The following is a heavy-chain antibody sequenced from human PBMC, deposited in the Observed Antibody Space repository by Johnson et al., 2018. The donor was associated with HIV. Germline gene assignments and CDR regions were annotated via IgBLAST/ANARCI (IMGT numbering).Heavy chain of an antibody. CDR1: GFTFSSYT. CDR2: ISYDGSNK. J-gene: IGHJ3*02. V-gene: IGHV3-30*04. Sequence: VQLVESGGGVVQPGRSLRLSCAASGFTFSSYTIHWVRQAPGKGLEWVAFISYDGSNKYYADSVKGRFTISRDNSKNTLYLQMNSLKVEDTAVYYCARDKGSWFDDAFDIWGQGTMVTVSS. D-gene: IGHD6-13*01. CDR3: ARDKGSWFDDAFDI.